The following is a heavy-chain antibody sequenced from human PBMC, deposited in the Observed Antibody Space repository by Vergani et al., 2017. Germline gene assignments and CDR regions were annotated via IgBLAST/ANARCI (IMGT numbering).Heavy chain of an antibody. D-gene: IGHD6-6*01. J-gene: IGHJ6*02. V-gene: IGHV4-34*01. Sequence: QLQLQESGPGLVKPSETLSLTCAVYGGSFSGYYWSWIRQPPGKGLEWIGEINHSGSTNYNPSLKSRVTISVDTSKNQFSLKLSSVTAADTAVYYCARARSSSSRRYYGMDVWGQGTTVTVSS. CDR3: ARARSSSSRRYYGMDV. CDR2: INHSGST. CDR1: GGSFSGYY.